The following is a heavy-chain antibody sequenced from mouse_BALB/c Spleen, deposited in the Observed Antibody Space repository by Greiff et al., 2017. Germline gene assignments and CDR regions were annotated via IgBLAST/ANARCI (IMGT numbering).Heavy chain of an antibody. CDR2: IWAGGST. Sequence: VQLQESGPGLVAPSQSLSITCTVSGFSLTSYGAHWVRQPPGKGLEWLGVIWAGGSTNYNSALMSRLSISKDNSKSQVFLKMNSLQTDDTAMYHCARDRRYRSTDAMDYWGQGTSVTVSS. CDR1: GFSLTSYG. CDR3: ARDRRYRSTDAMDY. V-gene: IGHV2-9*02. J-gene: IGHJ4*01. D-gene: IGHD2-14*01.